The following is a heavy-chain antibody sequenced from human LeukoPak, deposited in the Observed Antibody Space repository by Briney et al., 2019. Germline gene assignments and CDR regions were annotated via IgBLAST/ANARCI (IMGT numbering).Heavy chain of an antibody. D-gene: IGHD7-27*01. CDR1: GFTFSRYS. Sequence: PGGSLRLSCAASGFTFSRYSMNWVRQAPGTGLEWLSYISGSSNNIYYADSVKGRFTVSRDNAKNSLYLQMDSLIADDAAVFYCARGGTGDGNYFDNWGQGTLVTVSS. CDR3: ARGGTGDGNYFDN. CDR2: ISGSSNNI. V-gene: IGHV3-48*01. J-gene: IGHJ4*02.